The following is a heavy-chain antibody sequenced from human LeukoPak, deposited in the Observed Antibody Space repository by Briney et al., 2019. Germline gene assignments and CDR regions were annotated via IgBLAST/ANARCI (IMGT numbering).Heavy chain of an antibody. Sequence: GGSLRLSCAASGFTVSYNYMSWVRQAPGKGLEWVSTISGSGGSTYYADSVKGRFTISRDNSKNTLYLQMSSLRADDTAVYYCAKGFSGYPFDYWGQETLVTVSS. CDR2: ISGSGGST. D-gene: IGHD3-22*01. CDR1: GFTVSYNY. J-gene: IGHJ4*02. V-gene: IGHV3-23*01. CDR3: AKGFSGYPFDY.